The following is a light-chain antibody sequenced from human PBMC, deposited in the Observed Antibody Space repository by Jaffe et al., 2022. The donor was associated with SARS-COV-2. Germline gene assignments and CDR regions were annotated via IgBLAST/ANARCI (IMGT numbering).Light chain of an antibody. J-gene: IGKJ1*01. Sequence: IVLTQSPLYLAVTPGEPASISCRSSQSLLDSNGYTHLDWYLQKPGQSPQILIYLASNRASGVPDRFSGSGSVTDFTLKISRVEAEDVGVYYCMQALQAPTFGQGTKVEI. CDR1: QSLLDSNGYTH. V-gene: IGKV2-28*01. CDR2: LAS. CDR3: MQALQAPT.